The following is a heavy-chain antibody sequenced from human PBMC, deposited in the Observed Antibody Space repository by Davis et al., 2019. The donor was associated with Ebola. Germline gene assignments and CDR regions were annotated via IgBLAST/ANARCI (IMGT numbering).Heavy chain of an antibody. Sequence: GESLKISCAASGFTFDGYGMSWVRQAPGKGLEWVSGINWNGDKTGYVDSVKGRFTISRDNAKNSLYLQMNSLRAEDTALYYCAREGGVLRFLEWLSTDDAFDIWGQGTMVTVSS. CDR2: INWNGDKT. D-gene: IGHD3-3*01. J-gene: IGHJ3*02. CDR1: GFTFDGYG. V-gene: IGHV3-20*04. CDR3: AREGGVLRFLEWLSTDDAFDI.